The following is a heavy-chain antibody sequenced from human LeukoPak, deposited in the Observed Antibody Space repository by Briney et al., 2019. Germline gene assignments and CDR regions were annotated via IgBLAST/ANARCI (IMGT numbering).Heavy chain of an antibody. CDR1: GFTFSSYH. V-gene: IGHV3-48*01. CDR2: ISASSDLI. Sequence: GGSLRLSCAASGFTFSSYHMNWIRQAPGKGLEWISYISASSDLIYYADSVKGRFATSRDNAQRSLYLQMNSLTAEDTAVYYCARVWQDYSNTDYWGQGTLVTVSS. J-gene: IGHJ4*02. CDR3: ARVWQDYSNTDY. D-gene: IGHD4-11*01.